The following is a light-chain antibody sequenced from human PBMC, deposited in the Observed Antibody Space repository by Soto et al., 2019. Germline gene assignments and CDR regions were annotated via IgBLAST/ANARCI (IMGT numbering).Light chain of an antibody. V-gene: IGKV3D-15*01. Sequence: EIVMTQSPATVSVSPGERATLSCRASQSAGNFLAWYQQKPGQAPRLLIYYISTRATGIPARFSGSGSGTEFTLTINSLQSEDSAVYYCQQHNQWPITFGQGTRLEIK. J-gene: IGKJ5*01. CDR2: YIS. CDR3: QQHNQWPIT. CDR1: QSAGNF.